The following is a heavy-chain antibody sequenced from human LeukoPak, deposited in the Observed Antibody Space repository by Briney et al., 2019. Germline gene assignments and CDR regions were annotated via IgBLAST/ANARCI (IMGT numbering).Heavy chain of an antibody. V-gene: IGHV3-7*01. CDR3: ARETMTTVTLGDAFDI. Sequence: GGSLRLSCAASGFTFSNYWMSWVRQAPGKGLEWVANIKQDGSKKYYVDSVKGRFTISRDNAKNSLYLQMNSLRAEDTAVYYCARETMTTVTLGDAFDIWGQGTMVTVSS. J-gene: IGHJ3*02. CDR2: IKQDGSKK. CDR1: GFTFSNYW. D-gene: IGHD4-11*01.